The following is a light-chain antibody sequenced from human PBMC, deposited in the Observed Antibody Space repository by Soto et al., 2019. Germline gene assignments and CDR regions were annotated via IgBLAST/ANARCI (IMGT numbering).Light chain of an antibody. V-gene: IGKV3-20*01. CDR1: QNISNY. CDR3: QQCGSSPWT. CDR2: AAS. J-gene: IGKJ1*01. Sequence: IVLTQSPATLSLSPGKRASLSCRASQNISNYLIWYQQKPGQAPRLLIYAASSRATGIPDRFSGGGSGTDFTLTISRLEPEEFAVYYCQQCGSSPWTFGQGTKVDIK.